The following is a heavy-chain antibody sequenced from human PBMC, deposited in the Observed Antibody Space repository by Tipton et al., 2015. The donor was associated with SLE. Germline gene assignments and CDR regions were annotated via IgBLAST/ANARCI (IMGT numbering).Heavy chain of an antibody. V-gene: IGHV4-34*01. Sequence: TLSLTCAVYGGSFSDYYWSWIRQPPGKGLEWIGEINHSGSTNYNPSLKSRVTISIDTSRNQFSLQVSSVTAADTAVYYCARLCCIGAAGTGHFQLWGQGTLVTVAA. D-gene: IGHD6-13*01. CDR3: ARLCCIGAAGTGHFQL. CDR2: INHSGST. J-gene: IGHJ1*01. CDR1: GGSFSDYY.